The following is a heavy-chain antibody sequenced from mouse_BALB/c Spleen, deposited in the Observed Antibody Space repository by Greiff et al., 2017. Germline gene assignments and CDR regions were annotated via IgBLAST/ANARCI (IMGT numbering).Heavy chain of an antibody. Sequence: EVKLQESGPGLVKPSQSLSLTCTVTGYSITSDYAWNWIRQFPGNKLEWMGYISYSGSTSYNPSLKSRISITRDTSKNQFFLQLNSVTTEDTATYYCARSEDSLYAMDYWGQGTSVTVSS. J-gene: IGHJ4*01. CDR3: ARSEDSLYAMDY. V-gene: IGHV3-2*02. CDR1: GYSITSDYA. CDR2: ISYSGST.